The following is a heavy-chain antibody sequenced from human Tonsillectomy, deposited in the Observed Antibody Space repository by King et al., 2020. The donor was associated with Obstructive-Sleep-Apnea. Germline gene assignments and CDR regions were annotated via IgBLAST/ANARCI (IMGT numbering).Heavy chain of an antibody. Sequence: VQLQESGPGLVKPSETLSLTCTVSGYSISSGYYWGWIRQPPGKGLEWIGSIYHSGSTYYNPSLKSRVTISVDTSKNQFSLQLSSVTAADTAVYYCARDPVYYYDSSGYYPNWFDPWGQGTLVTVSS. D-gene: IGHD3-22*01. CDR2: IYHSGST. J-gene: IGHJ5*02. CDR3: ARDPVYYYDSSGYYPNWFDP. V-gene: IGHV4-38-2*02. CDR1: GYSISSGYY.